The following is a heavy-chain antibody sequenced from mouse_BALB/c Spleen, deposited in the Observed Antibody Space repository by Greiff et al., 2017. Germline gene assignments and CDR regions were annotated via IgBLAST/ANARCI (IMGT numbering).Heavy chain of an antibody. D-gene: IGHD2-1*01. V-gene: IGHV4-1*02. Sequence: EVQLQESGGGLVQPGGSLKLSCAASGFDFSRYWMSWVRQAPGKGLEWIGEINPDSSTINYTPSLKDKFIISRDNANNTLYLQMSKVRSEDTAVYYCARPDYCGNYWYFDGWGAGTTVTVSS. CDR3: ARPDYCGNYWYFDG. J-gene: IGHJ1*01. CDR1: GFDFSRYW. CDR2: INPDSSTI.